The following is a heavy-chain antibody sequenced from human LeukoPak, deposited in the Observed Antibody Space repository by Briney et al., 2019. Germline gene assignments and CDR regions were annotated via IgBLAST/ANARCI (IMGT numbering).Heavy chain of an antibody. Sequence: GESLKISCKASGYSFTTHWIGWVRQMPGKGLEWMGIIYPGDSDTRYSPSFQGQVTISADKSISTAYLQWSSLKASDTAMYYCARRYSGSYQNWFDPWGQGTLVTVSS. V-gene: IGHV5-51*01. CDR3: ARRYSGSYQNWFDP. CDR2: IYPGDSDT. J-gene: IGHJ5*02. CDR1: GYSFTTHW. D-gene: IGHD1-26*01.